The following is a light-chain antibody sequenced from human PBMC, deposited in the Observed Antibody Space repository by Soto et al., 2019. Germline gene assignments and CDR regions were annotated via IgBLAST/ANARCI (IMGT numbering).Light chain of an antibody. CDR1: QSVSSSF. Sequence: IVLTQSPGTLSLSPGERATLSCRASQSVSSSFLDWYQQKPGQAPRLLIHGASTRATGIPDRFSGSGSGTDFTLTISRLEPEDSAVYFCQHYGTTSATFGQGTKVDNK. V-gene: IGKV3-20*01. J-gene: IGKJ1*01. CDR2: GAS. CDR3: QHYGTTSAT.